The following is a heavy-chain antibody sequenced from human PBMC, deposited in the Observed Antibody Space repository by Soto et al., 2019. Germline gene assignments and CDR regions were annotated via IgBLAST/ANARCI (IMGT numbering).Heavy chain of an antibody. Sequence: WASVKVSCKASGYTFTDFYIYWVRQAPGQRPEWLGWINPRSAATNYAQNFQGRVTMTRDTSIDTAYMELSSLRSDDTAVYYCARELETLATPLDFWRKGTLVTVSS. CDR2: INPRSAAT. CDR1: GYTFTDFY. J-gene: IGHJ4*02. D-gene: IGHD3-3*02. CDR3: ARELETLATPLDF. V-gene: IGHV1-2*02.